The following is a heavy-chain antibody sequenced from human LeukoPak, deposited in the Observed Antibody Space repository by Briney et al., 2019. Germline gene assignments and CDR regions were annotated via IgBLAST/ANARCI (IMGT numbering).Heavy chain of an antibody. J-gene: IGHJ4*02. Sequence: GGSLRLSCAASGFTFSSYAMSWVRQAPGKGLERPPAISGSGGSTYYADSVKGRFTISRDNSKNTLYLQMNSLRAEDTAVYYCAKLNTAMVNSPFDYWGQGTLVTVSS. CDR1: GFTFSSYA. V-gene: IGHV3-23*01. CDR3: AKLNTAMVNSPFDY. CDR2: ISGSGGST. D-gene: IGHD5-18*01.